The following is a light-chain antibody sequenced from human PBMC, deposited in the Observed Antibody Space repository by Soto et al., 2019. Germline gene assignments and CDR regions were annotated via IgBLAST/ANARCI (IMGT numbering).Light chain of an antibody. Sequence: EIVMTQSPGTLSLSPGERATLSCRASQSVSTNLAWYQQIPGQAPRLLIYGASTRATGIPARFSGSGSGTEFTLAISSLQSVDFAVYYRPQYNVWPQTFVLGTKVDSK. CDR2: GAS. J-gene: IGKJ1*01. V-gene: IGKV3-15*01. CDR1: QSVSTN. CDR3: PQYNVWPQT.